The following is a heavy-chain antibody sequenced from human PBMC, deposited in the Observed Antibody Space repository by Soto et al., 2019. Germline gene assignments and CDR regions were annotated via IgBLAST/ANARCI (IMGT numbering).Heavy chain of an antibody. CDR3: ARGYGSGSYVFDY. D-gene: IGHD3-10*01. CDR1: GFTFSSYG. J-gene: IGHJ4*02. Sequence: QVQLVKSGGGVAQPGRSLRLPCAASGFTFSSYGMHWVRQAPGKGLEWVAVIWYNGRYKYYADSVKGRFTISRDNSKNTLYLQMDSLRAEDTAVYYCARGYGSGSYVFDYWGQGTLVTVSS. V-gene: IGHV3-33*01. CDR2: IWYNGRYK.